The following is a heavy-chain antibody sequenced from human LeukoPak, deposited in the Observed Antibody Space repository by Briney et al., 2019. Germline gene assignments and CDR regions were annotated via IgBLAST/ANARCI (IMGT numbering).Heavy chain of an antibody. CDR3: ARGGSLAFGVLND. V-gene: IGHV1-2*02. CDR1: GYTFTNYY. D-gene: IGHD3-16*01. J-gene: IGHJ4*02. CDR2: INPNGGGT. Sequence: ASVKVSCKASGYTFTNYYIHWVRQAPGQGLQWMGWINPNGGGTNYAQKFQGRVTMTSDTSITTAYMELSRLRSDDTAMYYCARGGSLAFGVLNDWGQGTLVTVSS.